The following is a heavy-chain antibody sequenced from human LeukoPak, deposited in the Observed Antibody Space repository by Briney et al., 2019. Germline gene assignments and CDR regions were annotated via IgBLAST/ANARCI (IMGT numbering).Heavy chain of an antibody. D-gene: IGHD3-22*01. V-gene: IGHV4-30-4*01. Sequence: PSETLSLTCTVSGGSISSGDYYWSWIRQPPGKGLEWIGYIYYSGSTYYNPSLKSRVTISVDTSKNQFSLKLSSVTAADTAVYHCARVSMIVVQDIWGQGTMVTVSS. CDR2: IYYSGST. J-gene: IGHJ3*02. CDR1: GGSISSGDYY. CDR3: ARVSMIVVQDI.